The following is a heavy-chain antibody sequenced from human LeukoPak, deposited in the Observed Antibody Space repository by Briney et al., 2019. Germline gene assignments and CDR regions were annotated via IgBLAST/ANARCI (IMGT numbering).Heavy chain of an antibody. Sequence: GGSLRLSCTASGFTFGDYAMSWVRQAPGKGLEWVGFIRSKAYGGTTEYAASVKGRFTISRDDSKSIVYLQMNSLKTEDTAVYYCTRVSRGSYWYYGMDVWGQGTTVTVSS. V-gene: IGHV3-49*04. D-gene: IGHD3-10*01. CDR3: TRVSRGSYWYYGMDV. J-gene: IGHJ6*02. CDR2: IRSKAYGGTT. CDR1: GFTFGDYA.